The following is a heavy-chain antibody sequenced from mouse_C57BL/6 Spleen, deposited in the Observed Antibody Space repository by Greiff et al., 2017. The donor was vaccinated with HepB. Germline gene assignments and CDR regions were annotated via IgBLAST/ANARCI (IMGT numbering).Heavy chain of an antibody. CDR1: GFTFSSYA. J-gene: IGHJ2*01. CDR2: ISDGGSYT. V-gene: IGHV5-4*01. Sequence: EVQGVESGGGLVKPGGSLKLSCAASGFTFSSYAMSWVRQTPEKRLEWVATISDGGSYTYYPENVKGRFTISRDNAKNNLYLQMSHLTSEDTAMYYCAREGGQEYFDYWGQGTTLTVSS. CDR3: AREGGQEYFDY.